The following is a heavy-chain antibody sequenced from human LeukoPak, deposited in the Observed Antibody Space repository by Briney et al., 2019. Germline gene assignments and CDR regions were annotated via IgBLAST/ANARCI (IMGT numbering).Heavy chain of an antibody. V-gene: IGHV3-23*01. Sequence: GGSLRLSCAASGFTFSSYAMSWVRQAPGKGLEWVSAISGSGGSTYYADSVKGRFTISRDNSKNTLYLQMNSLRAEDTAVYYCAKDLYYDSSGYYRTLGYFDYWGQGVLVTVSS. D-gene: IGHD3-22*01. CDR2: ISGSGGST. J-gene: IGHJ4*02. CDR3: AKDLYYDSSGYYRTLGYFDY. CDR1: GFTFSSYA.